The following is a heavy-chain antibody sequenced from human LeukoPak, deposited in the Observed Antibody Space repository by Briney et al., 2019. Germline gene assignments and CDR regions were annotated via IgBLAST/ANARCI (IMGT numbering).Heavy chain of an antibody. D-gene: IGHD5-18*01. CDR1: GFTFSSYA. CDR2: ISGGGGST. CDR3: AKQSGGYRYDTNDY. J-gene: IGHJ4*02. Sequence: PGGSLRLSCAASGFTFSSYAMSWVRQAPGKGLEWVSGISGGGGSTYYADSVKGRFTISRDNPENTLYLQMNSLTAEDTAVYYCAKQSGGYRYDTNDYWGQGTQVTVSS. V-gene: IGHV3-23*01.